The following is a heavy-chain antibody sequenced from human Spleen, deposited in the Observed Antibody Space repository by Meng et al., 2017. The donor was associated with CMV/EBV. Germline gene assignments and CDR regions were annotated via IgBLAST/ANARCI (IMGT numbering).Heavy chain of an antibody. Sequence: GGSLRLSCAASGFTFSSYWMSWVRQAPGKGLEWEANIKQDGSEKYYVDSVKGRFTISRDNAKNSLYLQMNSLRAEDTAVYYCARYCSSTSCYGAEYFQHWGQGTLVTVSS. CDR2: IKQDGSEK. J-gene: IGHJ1*01. D-gene: IGHD2-2*01. CDR3: ARYCSSTSCYGAEYFQH. CDR1: GFTFSSYW. V-gene: IGHV3-7*01.